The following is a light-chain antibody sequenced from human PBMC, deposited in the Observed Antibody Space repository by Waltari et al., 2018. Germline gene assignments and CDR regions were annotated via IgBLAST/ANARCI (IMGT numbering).Light chain of an antibody. CDR1: SSNIGSNT. Sequence: QSVLTQPPSASGAPGQRVTITCSIGSSNIGSNTVNWYQQFPGTAPKLLMFNDDRRASGVPGRFSGSRSVTSASLAISGRQSEDEATYYCAAWDDTLKGLFGGGTTLTVL. J-gene: IGLJ3*02. CDR2: NDD. CDR3: AAWDDTLKGL. V-gene: IGLV1-44*01.